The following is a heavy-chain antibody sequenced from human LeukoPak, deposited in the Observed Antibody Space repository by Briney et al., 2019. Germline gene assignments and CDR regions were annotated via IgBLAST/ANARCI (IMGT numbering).Heavy chain of an antibody. CDR1: GFTFSDYY. D-gene: IGHD1-7*01. V-gene: IGHV3-11*04. Sequence: GGSLRLSCAASGFTFSDYYMSWIRQAPGKGLGWVSYISTSGSTIYYADSVKGRFTISRDNAKNSLFLQMNSLRDEDTAVYFCARAENNWNYVLDYWGQGTLVTVSS. CDR2: ISTSGSTI. J-gene: IGHJ4*02. CDR3: ARAENNWNYVLDY.